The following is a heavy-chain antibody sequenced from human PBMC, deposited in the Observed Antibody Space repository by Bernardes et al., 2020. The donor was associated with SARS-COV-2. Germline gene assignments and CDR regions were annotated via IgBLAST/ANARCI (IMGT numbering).Heavy chain of an antibody. V-gene: IGHV4-34*01. CDR1: SGSFNSYY. Sequence: SETLSLTCAVFSGSFNSYYWSWVRHPPGRGREWIGEINNSGSTNYNPSLKSRVSITVDTSKNQFSLKVRSVTAADTAVYYCAREEGDCGDYFDYWGQGTLVIVSS. CDR2: INNSGST. J-gene: IGHJ4*02. CDR3: AREEGDCGDYFDY. D-gene: IGHD2-21*02.